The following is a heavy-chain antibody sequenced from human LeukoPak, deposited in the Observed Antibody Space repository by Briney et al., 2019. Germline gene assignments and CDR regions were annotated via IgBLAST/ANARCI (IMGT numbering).Heavy chain of an antibody. Sequence: GGSLRLSCAASGFTFSSYSMNWVRQAPGKGLEWVSYISSSSTIYYADSVKGRFTISRDNAKNSLYLQMNSLRAEDTAVYYCAREDYTTVDYWGQGTLVTVSS. CDR2: ISSSSTI. CDR1: GFTFSSYS. CDR3: AREDYTTVDY. V-gene: IGHV3-48*01. D-gene: IGHD4-11*01. J-gene: IGHJ4*02.